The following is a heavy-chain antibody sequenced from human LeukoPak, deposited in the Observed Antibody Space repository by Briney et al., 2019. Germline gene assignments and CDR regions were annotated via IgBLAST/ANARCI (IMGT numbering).Heavy chain of an antibody. Sequence: PGGSLRLSCAASGFTFSSYAMSWVRQAPGKGLAWISTVSASGDSTSYADSVKGRFTISRDNSKNALYLQVNSLRADDAALYYCAKSHYYGSGSIGYWGQGTLVTVSS. CDR2: VSASGDST. V-gene: IGHV3-23*01. J-gene: IGHJ4*02. CDR1: GFTFSSYA. D-gene: IGHD3-10*01. CDR3: AKSHYYGSGSIGY.